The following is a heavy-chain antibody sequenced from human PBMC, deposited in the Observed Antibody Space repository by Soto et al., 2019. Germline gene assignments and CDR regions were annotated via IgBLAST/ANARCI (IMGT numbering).Heavy chain of an antibody. CDR1: GGTFSRYA. J-gene: IGHJ5*02. CDR2: IIPIVGTA. D-gene: IGHD3-22*01. Sequence: TSVKVSWKASGGTFSRYAISWVRQAPGQGLEWMGGIIPIVGTANYAQKFQGRVTITADESTSTAYMELSSLRSEDTAVSYCARERRGYYDSSGYSHGLDPRGQGTLVTVTA. CDR3: ARERRGYYDSSGYSHGLDP. V-gene: IGHV1-69*13.